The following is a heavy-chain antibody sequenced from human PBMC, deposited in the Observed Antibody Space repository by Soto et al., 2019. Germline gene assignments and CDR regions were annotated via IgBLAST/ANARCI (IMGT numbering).Heavy chain of an antibody. Sequence: GGSLRLSCAASGFTFSSYGMHWVRRAPGKGLEWVAVIWYDGSNKYYADSVKGRFTISRDNSKNTLYLQMNSLRAEDTAVYYCASGGTYYYYYGMDVWGQGTTVTVSS. V-gene: IGHV3-33*01. CDR3: ASGGTYYYYYGMDV. CDR1: GFTFSSYG. J-gene: IGHJ6*02. CDR2: IWYDGSNK. D-gene: IGHD1-26*01.